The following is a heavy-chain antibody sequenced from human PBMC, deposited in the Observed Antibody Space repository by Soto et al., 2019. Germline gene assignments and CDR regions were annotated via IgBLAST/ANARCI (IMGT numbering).Heavy chain of an antibody. Sequence: QVRLVQSGAEVKKPGASVKVSCKASGYTLTSYAMHWVRQAPGQRLEWMGWINAGNGNTKYSQKFQGRVTITRDTSASTAYMELSSLRSEDTAVYYCARDSSSWYGDYWGQGTLVTVSS. D-gene: IGHD6-13*01. CDR1: GYTLTSYA. CDR3: ARDSSSWYGDY. CDR2: INAGNGNT. J-gene: IGHJ4*02. V-gene: IGHV1-3*01.